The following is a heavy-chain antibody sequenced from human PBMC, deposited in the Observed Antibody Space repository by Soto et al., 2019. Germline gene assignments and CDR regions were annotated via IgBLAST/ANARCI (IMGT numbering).Heavy chain of an antibody. Sequence: PGESLKISCVASGYSFICYWIGWVRQSPGKGLEWMGIIYLGDSDTRYSPSFQGQVSISADKSSSTAYLQWSSLKASDTAVYYCARLSLYCPSTNYYFDSWGQGTLVTVSS. CDR3: ARLSLYCPSTNYYFDS. CDR1: GYSFICYW. D-gene: IGHD2-2*01. CDR2: IYLGDSDT. J-gene: IGHJ4*02. V-gene: IGHV5-51*01.